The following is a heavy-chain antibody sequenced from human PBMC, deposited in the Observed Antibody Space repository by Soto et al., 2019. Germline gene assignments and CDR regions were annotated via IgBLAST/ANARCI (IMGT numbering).Heavy chain of an antibody. CDR2: IYSGGST. V-gene: IGHV3-66*01. CDR3: ARDHRIAVAGKLAFDI. CDR1: GFTVSSNY. D-gene: IGHD6-19*01. J-gene: IGHJ3*02. Sequence: GGSLRLSCAASGFTVSSNYMSWVRQAPGKGLEWVSVIYSGGSTYYADSVKGRFTISRDNSKNTLYLQMNSLRAEDTAVYYCARDHRIAVAGKLAFDIWGQGTMVTVSS.